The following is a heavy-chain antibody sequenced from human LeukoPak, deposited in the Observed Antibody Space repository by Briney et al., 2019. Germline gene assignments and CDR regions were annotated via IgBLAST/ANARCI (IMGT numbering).Heavy chain of an antibody. CDR1: GGSISSYY. V-gene: IGHV4-59*08. J-gene: IGHJ4*02. CDR2: IYYSGST. Sequence: SETLSLTCTVSGGSISSYYWSWIRQPPGKGLEWIGYIYYSGSTNYNPSLKSRVTISVDTSKNQFSLKLSSVTAADTAVYYCARRSNGYNYEHYFDYWGQGTLVTVSS. D-gene: IGHD5-12*01. CDR3: ARRSNGYNYEHYFDY.